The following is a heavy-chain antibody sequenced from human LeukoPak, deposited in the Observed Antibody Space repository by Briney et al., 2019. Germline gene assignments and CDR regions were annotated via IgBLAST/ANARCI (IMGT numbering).Heavy chain of an antibody. CDR1: GGSISSSSYY. J-gene: IGHJ5*02. CDR2: IYYSGST. CDR3: VIVVVVAATRNWFDP. V-gene: IGHV4-39*07. Sequence: PSETLSLTCTVSGGSISSSSYYWGWIRQPPGKGLEWIGSIYYSGSTYYNPSLKSRVTISVDKSKNQFSLKLSSVTAADTAVYYCVIVVVVAATRNWFDPWGQGTLVTVSS. D-gene: IGHD2-15*01.